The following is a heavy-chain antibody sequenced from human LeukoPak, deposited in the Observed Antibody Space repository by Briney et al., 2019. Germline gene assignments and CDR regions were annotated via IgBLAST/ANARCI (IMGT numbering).Heavy chain of an antibody. CDR1: GFTLSSYW. CDR3: AEGGYCSSTSCYRGYMDV. D-gene: IGHD2-2*02. J-gene: IGHJ6*03. V-gene: IGHV3-7*01. Sequence: GGSLRLSCAASGFTLSSYWMSWVRQAPGKGLEWVANIKQDGSEKYYVDSVKGRFTISRDNAKNSLYLQMNSLRAEDTAVYYCAEGGYCSSTSCYRGYMDVWGKGTTVTVSS. CDR2: IKQDGSEK.